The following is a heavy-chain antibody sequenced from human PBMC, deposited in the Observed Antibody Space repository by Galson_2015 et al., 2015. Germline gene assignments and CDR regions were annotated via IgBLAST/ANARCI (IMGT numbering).Heavy chain of an antibody. CDR3: ARCLSDYDEPGPYYYYGMDV. J-gene: IGHJ6*02. CDR1: GGTISTSG. V-gene: IGHV1-69*01. D-gene: IGHD5-12*01. Sequence: VKVSCKASGGTISTSGITWVRQAPGQGLEWMGGIIPISGTADYAQRFQDRVTITADESTSTAYMELSSLRSEDTAVYYCARCLSDYDEPGPYYYYGMDVWGQGTTVTVSS. CDR2: IIPISGTA.